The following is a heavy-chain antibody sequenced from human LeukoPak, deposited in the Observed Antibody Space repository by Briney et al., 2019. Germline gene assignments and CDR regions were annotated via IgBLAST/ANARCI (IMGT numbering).Heavy chain of an antibody. CDR1: GFTFSSYW. CDR3: ARGLTIFGVVNDAFDI. D-gene: IGHD3-3*01. Sequence: GGSLRLSCAASGFTFSSYWMHWVRQAPGKGLVWVSLINSDGSSTIYADSVKGRFTISRDNVKNTLYLQMNSLRAEDAAVYYCARGLTIFGVVNDAFDIWGQGTMVTVSS. V-gene: IGHV3-74*01. J-gene: IGHJ3*02. CDR2: INSDGSST.